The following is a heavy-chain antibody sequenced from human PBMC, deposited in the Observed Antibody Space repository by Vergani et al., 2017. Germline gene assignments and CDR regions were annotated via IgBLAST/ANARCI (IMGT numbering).Heavy chain of an antibody. CDR3: ARVMYLDEASTGYRLEGMDI. J-gene: IGHJ6*02. CDR2: IYSTGST. Sequence: QVQLEESGPGLVKPSETLSLTCTVSGGSFNTYYWSWIRQSPGKGLEWIGYIYSTGSTNYNPSLNSRVTVSVDTAKNQFSLKLRSVTAADTAVYLFARVMYLDEASTGYRLEGMDIWGQGTTVTISS. D-gene: IGHD3-9*01. V-gene: IGHV4-59*13. CDR1: GGSFNTYY.